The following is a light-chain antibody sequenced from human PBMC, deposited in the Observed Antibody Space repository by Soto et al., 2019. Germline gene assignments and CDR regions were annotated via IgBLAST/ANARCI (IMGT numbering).Light chain of an antibody. Sequence: EIVLTQSPGTLSLSPGERATLSCRASQSVSSRLAWYQQKPGQAPRLLISGASSRATGIPDRFSGSGSGTDFTLTISRLEPEDFALYYCQQYVTSAITSGQGTRLEIK. V-gene: IGKV3-20*01. J-gene: IGKJ5*01. CDR1: QSVSSR. CDR3: QQYVTSAIT. CDR2: GAS.